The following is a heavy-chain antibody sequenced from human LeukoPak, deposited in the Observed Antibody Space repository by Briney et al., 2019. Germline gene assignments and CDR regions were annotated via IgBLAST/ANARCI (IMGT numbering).Heavy chain of an antibody. V-gene: IGHV3-9*01. CDR3: ANAVDTAMVAHFDY. D-gene: IGHD5-18*01. Sequence: GGSLRLSCAASGFTFDDYAMHWVRQAPGKGLEWVSGISWNSGSIGYADSVKGRFTISRENAKNSLYLQMNSLRAEDTALYYCANAVDTAMVAHFDYWGQGTLVTVSS. CDR2: ISWNSGSI. CDR1: GFTFDDYA. J-gene: IGHJ4*02.